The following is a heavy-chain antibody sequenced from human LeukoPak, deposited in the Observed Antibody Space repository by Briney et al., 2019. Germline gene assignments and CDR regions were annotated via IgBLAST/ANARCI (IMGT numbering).Heavy chain of an antibody. Sequence: GGSLRLSCAASGFTFSSYGMHWVHQAPGEGLEWVAFIRYDGSNKYYADSVKGRFTISRDNSKNTLYLQMNSLRAEDTAVYYCAKGLPVVIWFDPWGQGTLVTVSS. CDR3: AKGLPVVIWFDP. V-gene: IGHV3-30*02. D-gene: IGHD4-23*01. CDR1: GFTFSSYG. CDR2: IRYDGSNK. J-gene: IGHJ5*02.